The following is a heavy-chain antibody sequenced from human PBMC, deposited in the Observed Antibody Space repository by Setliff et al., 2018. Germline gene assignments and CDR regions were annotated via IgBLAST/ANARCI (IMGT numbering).Heavy chain of an antibody. CDR1: GGTFSSYG. CDR3: ARVRDCSGGICHRGFHHYMDV. V-gene: IGHV1-69*13. CDR2: TIPMFGTT. D-gene: IGHD2-15*01. Sequence: GASVKVSCKASGGTFSSYGISWVRQAPGQGLEWMGGTIPMFGTTNYAQRFRGRVTITADESTTTAYLELSSLRSEDTAVYYCARVRDCSGGICHRGFHHYMDVWGKGTTVTVSS. J-gene: IGHJ6*03.